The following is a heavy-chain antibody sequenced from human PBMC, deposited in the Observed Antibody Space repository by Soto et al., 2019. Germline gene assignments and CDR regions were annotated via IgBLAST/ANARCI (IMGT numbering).Heavy chain of an antibody. V-gene: IGHV5-51*01. Sequence: GESLKISCKGSGYSFTSYWIGWVRQMPGKGLEWMGIIYPGDSDTRYSPSFQGQVTISADKSISTAYLQWSSLKASDTAMYYCARHSNYCSGGSCYSSHGMDVWSQGTTVTVSS. D-gene: IGHD2-15*01. J-gene: IGHJ6*02. CDR2: IYPGDSDT. CDR3: ARHSNYCSGGSCYSSHGMDV. CDR1: GYSFTSYW.